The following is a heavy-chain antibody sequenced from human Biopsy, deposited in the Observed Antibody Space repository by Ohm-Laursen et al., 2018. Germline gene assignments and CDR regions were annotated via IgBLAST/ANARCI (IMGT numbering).Heavy chain of an antibody. CDR3: ARESALKWYQSLTYFKGMDV. CDR1: VFIFSTYT. V-gene: IGHV3-21*01. CDR2: ISSRSSDI. D-gene: IGHD2-2*01. Sequence: SLRLSCAASVFIFSTYTMNWVRQAPGEGLEWVSSISSRSSDIYYVDTVKGGLTISRDNAKNSLFLLMDSLSAEDTAVYYCARESALKWYQSLTYFKGMDVWGQGTTVTVSS. J-gene: IGHJ6*02.